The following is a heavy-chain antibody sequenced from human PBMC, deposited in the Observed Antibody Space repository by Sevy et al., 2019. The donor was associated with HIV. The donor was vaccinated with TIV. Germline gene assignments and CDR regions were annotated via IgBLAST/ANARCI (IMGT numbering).Heavy chain of an antibody. D-gene: IGHD3-10*01. CDR1: GFTFSSYW. J-gene: IGHJ4*02. CDR2: INQEGSET. V-gene: IGHV3-7*01. Sequence: GGSLRLSCAASGFTFSSYWMSWVRQAPGKGLEWVATINQEGSETFYVDSVKGRFTISRHNPRKSLYLQMNSLSAEDTAVYYCARLFYGSADYWGQGTLVTVSS. CDR3: ARLFYGSADY.